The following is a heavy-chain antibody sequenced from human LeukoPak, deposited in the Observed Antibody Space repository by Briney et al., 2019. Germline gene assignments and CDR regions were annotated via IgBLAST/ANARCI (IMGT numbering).Heavy chain of an antibody. V-gene: IGHV1-2*02. CDR1: GYTFTGYY. CDR2: INPNSGGT. J-gene: IGHJ5*02. D-gene: IGHD5-12*01. Sequence: ASVKVSCKASGYTFTGYYMHWVRQAPGQGLEWMGWINPNSGGTNYAQKFQGRVTMTRDTSISTAYMELSRLRSDDTAVYYCARALGGSGSRPIWFDPWGQGTLVTVSS. CDR3: ARALGGSGSRPIWFDP.